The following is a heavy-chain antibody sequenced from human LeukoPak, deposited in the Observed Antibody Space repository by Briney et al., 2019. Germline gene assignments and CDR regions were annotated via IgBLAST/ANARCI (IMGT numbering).Heavy chain of an antibody. CDR1: GFTVSAYS. V-gene: IGHV3-53*01. J-gene: IGHJ4*02. Sequence: GGSLRLSCAASGFTVSAYSMGWVRQAPGKGLEWLSLIYSGDRTYHADSVKGRFTVSRDDSENTLSLQMNSLRVEDTALYFCARVVGASHHTVDYWGQGALVTVPS. D-gene: IGHD1-26*01. CDR3: ARVVGASHHTVDY. CDR2: IYSGDRT.